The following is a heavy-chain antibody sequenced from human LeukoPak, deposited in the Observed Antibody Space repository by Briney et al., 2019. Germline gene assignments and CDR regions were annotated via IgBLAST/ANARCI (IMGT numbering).Heavy chain of an antibody. V-gene: IGHV3-11*05. CDR1: GFTFSDYY. CDR3: ARDRGSSGPLYYFDY. Sequence: GGSLRLSCAASGFTFSDYYMSWIRQAPGKGLEWVSYISSSSSYTNYADSVKGRFTISRDNAKNSLYLQMNSLRAEDTAVYYCARDRGSSGPLYYFDYWGQGTLVTVSS. CDR2: ISSSSSYT. D-gene: IGHD3-22*01. J-gene: IGHJ4*02.